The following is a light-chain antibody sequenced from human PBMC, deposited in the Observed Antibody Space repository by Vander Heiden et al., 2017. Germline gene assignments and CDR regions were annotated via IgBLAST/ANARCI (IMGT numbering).Light chain of an antibody. J-gene: IGKJ1*01. CDR3: QQYGSSPT. CDR2: GAS. CDR1: QSVSNSY. V-gene: IGKV3-20*01. Sequence: EIVLTQSPGTLSSSPGESATLSCRASQSVSNSYLAWYQQKPGQAPRVLIYGASSRAAGIPDRFSGSGSGTDFTLTISRLEPEDFAVYYCQQYGSSPTFGQGTKVEIK.